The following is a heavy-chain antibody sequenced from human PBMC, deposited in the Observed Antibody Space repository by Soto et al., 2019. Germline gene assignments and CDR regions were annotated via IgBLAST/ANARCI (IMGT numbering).Heavy chain of an antibody. CDR3: ARHVDPKEDYYYGMDV. J-gene: IGHJ6*02. V-gene: IGHV5-10-1*01. Sequence: PGESLKISCKGSGYSFTSYWISWVRQMPGKGLEWMGRIDPSDSYTNYSPSFQGHVTISADKSISTAYLQWSSLKASGTAMYYCARHVDPKEDYYYGMDVWGQGTTVTVSS. CDR2: IDPSDSYT. CDR1: GYSFTSYW.